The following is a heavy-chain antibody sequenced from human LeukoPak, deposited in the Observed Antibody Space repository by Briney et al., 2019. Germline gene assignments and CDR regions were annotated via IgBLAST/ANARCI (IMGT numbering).Heavy chain of an antibody. Sequence: GGSLRLSCAASGFTFSSYSMSWVRQAPGKGEELVSYISSTSSTIYYADSVKGRFTVSRDNAKNSLYLQMNSLRDEDTAVYYCARSGNYDCWGQGTLVTVSS. D-gene: IGHD1-1*01. CDR1: GFTFSSYS. J-gene: IGHJ4*02. V-gene: IGHV3-48*02. CDR3: ARSGNYDC. CDR2: ISSTSSTI.